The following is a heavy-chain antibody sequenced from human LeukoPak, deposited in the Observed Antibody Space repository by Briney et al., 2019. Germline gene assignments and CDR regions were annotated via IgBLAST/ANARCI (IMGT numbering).Heavy chain of an antibody. J-gene: IGHJ4*02. CDR1: GFTFSSYG. V-gene: IGHV3-33*01. CDR3: ARDSSTKDYYDSSGYDPYFDY. CDR2: IWYDGSNK. D-gene: IGHD3-22*01. Sequence: GGSLRLSCAASGFTFSSYGMHWVRQAPGKGLEWVAVIWYDGSNKYHADSVKGRFTISRDNSKNTLYLQMNSLRAEDTAVYYCARDSSTKDYYDSSGYDPYFDYWGQGTLVTVSS.